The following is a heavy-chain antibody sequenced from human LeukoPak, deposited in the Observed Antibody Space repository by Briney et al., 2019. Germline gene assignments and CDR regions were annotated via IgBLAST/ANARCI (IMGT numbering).Heavy chain of an antibody. CDR2: ISGCGGST. CDR1: GFTFSSYA. CDR3: AKYGYYDSSGYYYVPSSYFDY. Sequence: GGSLRLSCAASGFTFSSYAMSWVRQAPGKGLEWVSAISGCGGSTYYADSVKGRFTISRDNSKNTLYLQMNSLRAEDTAVYYCAKYGYYDSSGYYYVPSSYFDYWGQGTLVTVSS. V-gene: IGHV3-23*01. J-gene: IGHJ4*02. D-gene: IGHD3-22*01.